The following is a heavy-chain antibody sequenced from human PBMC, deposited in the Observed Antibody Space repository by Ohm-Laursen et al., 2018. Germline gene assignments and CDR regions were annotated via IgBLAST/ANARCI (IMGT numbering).Heavy chain of an antibody. CDR1: GFTFNNYW. Sequence: GSLRLSCTASGFTFNNYWMTWVRQAPGKGLEWVANINQAGGAKYYVDSVKGRFAISRDNAKNSLYLQMNNLKVEDTAVYYCARSSVTTGVDAFDIWGQGTMVTVSS. CDR2: INQAGGAK. V-gene: IGHV3-7*01. CDR3: ARSSVTTGVDAFDI. J-gene: IGHJ3*02. D-gene: IGHD4-23*01.